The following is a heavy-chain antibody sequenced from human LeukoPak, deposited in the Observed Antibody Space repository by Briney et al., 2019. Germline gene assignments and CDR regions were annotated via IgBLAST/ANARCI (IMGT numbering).Heavy chain of an antibody. D-gene: IGHD2-2*01. CDR1: GFTFSSYG. V-gene: IGHV3-30*18. J-gene: IGHJ4*02. CDR3: AKDPSDIVVVPAAIDY. Sequence: PGRSLRLSCAASGFTFSSYGMHWVRQAPGKGLEWVAVISYDGSNKYYADSVKGGFTISRDNSKNTLYLQMNSLRAEDTAVYYCAKDPSDIVVVPAAIDYWGQGTLVTVSS. CDR2: ISYDGSNK.